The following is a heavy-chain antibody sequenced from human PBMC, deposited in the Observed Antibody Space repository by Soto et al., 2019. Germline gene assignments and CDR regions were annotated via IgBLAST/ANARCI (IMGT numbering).Heavy chain of an antibody. Sequence: EVQLVESGGGLIQPGGSLRLSCAVSGFTVSNNYMSWVRQAPGKGLEGVSVIYSGGYTAYGDSVKGRFTISRDNSKNPLYLQRNSVGAEDPAVYFWAGQPGGGGYWGQGTLVTVSS. D-gene: IGHD2-2*01. CDR1: GFTVSNNY. CDR2: IYSGGYT. CDR3: AGQPGGGGY. V-gene: IGHV3-53*01. J-gene: IGHJ4*02.